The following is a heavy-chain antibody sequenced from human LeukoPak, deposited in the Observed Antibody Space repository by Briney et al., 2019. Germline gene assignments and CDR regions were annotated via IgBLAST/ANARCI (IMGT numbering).Heavy chain of an antibody. CDR3: ARGYYDNSGYYFPLDF. V-gene: IGHV3-11*06. J-gene: IGHJ4*02. D-gene: IGHD3-22*01. CDR2: IRSSSSYT. Sequence: GGSLRLSCAASGFTFSEYYMSWIRQAPGKGLEWVSYIRSSSSYTNYADSVKGRFTISRDNAKNSLYLQMNSLRAEYTAVYYCARGYYDNSGYYFPLDFWGQGTLVTVSS. CDR1: GFTFSEYY.